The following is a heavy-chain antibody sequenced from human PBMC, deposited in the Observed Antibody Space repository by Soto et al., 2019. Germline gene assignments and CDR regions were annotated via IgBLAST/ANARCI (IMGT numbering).Heavy chain of an antibody. J-gene: IGHJ4*02. V-gene: IGHV3-23*01. CDR3: AKAPMIRGVIPAFDY. CDR2: ISDSGGDT. D-gene: IGHD3-10*01. CDR1: GFTFGSYA. Sequence: GGSLRLSCAASGFTFGSYAMTWVRQSPGKGLEWVSYISDSGGDTYYADSVKGRFTTSRDNSKNTLYLQMNSLRVEDTAVYYCAKAPMIRGVIPAFDYWGQGTLVTVSS.